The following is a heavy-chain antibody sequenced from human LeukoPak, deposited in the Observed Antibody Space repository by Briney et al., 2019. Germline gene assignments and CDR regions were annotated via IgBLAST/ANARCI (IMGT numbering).Heavy chain of an antibody. CDR2: ISGSGGST. V-gene: IGHV3-23*01. CDR3: AKGSLSGGTCYFDY. J-gene: IGHJ4*02. Sequence: GGSLRLSCAASGFTFSSYAMSWVRQAPGKGLEWVSVISGSGGSTYYADSVKGRFTISRDNSKNTLYLQMNSLRAEDTAVYYCAKGSLSGGTCYFDYWGQGTLVTVSS. D-gene: IGHD2-15*01. CDR1: GFTFSSYA.